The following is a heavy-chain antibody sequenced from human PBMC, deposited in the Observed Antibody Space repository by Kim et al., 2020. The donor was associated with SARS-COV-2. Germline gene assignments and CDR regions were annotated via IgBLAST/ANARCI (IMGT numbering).Heavy chain of an antibody. V-gene: IGHV3-53*01. CDR3: ARSVSSSSDYFDY. Sequence: GGYLRLSCAASGFTVSSNYMSWVRQAPGKGLEWVSVIYSGGSTYYADSVKGRFTISRDNSKNTLYLQMNSLRAEDTAVYYCARSVSSSSDYFDYWGQGTLVTVSS. J-gene: IGHJ4*02. CDR1: GFTVSSNY. D-gene: IGHD6-6*01. CDR2: IYSGGST.